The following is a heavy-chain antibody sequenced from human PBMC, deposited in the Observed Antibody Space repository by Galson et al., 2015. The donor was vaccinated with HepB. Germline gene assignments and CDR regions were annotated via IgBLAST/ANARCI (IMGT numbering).Heavy chain of an antibody. Sequence: LSLTCTVSGGSISSGGYYWSWIRQHPGKGLEWIGYISYSGSTYYNPSLKSRVTISVDTSKNQFSLKMSSVTAADTAVYYCATQSAPEYFWRGYYTSYFDYWGQGTLVTVSS. D-gene: IGHD3-3*01. CDR1: GGSISSGGYY. V-gene: IGHV4-31*03. CDR3: ATQSAPEYFWRGYYTSYFDY. CDR2: ISYSGST. J-gene: IGHJ4*02.